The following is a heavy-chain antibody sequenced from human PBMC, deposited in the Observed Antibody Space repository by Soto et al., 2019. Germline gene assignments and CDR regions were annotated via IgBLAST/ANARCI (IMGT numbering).Heavy chain of an antibody. CDR2: IKQDGREK. V-gene: IGHV3-7*04. Sequence: SLSLSCAASGFTFSSYWMSWVRQAAGKGLEWVANIKQDGREKYYVDSVKGRFTISRDNAKNSLYLQMNSLRAEDTAVYYCARFYYDSSGYLPSPYYYYYGMDVWGQGTTVTVSS. CDR1: GFTFSSYW. J-gene: IGHJ6*02. CDR3: ARFYYDSSGYLPSPYYYYYGMDV. D-gene: IGHD3-22*01.